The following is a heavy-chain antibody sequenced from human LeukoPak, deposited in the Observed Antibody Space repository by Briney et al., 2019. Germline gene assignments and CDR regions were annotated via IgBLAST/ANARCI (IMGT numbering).Heavy chain of an antibody. CDR2: IIPIFGTT. J-gene: IGHJ5*02. CDR1: GGTFSSYA. CDR3: ARAPTYYYDSSGYYSTDNWFDP. Sequence: GASVTVSCKASGGTFSSYAISWVRQAPGQGLEWMGGIIPIFGTTKYAQKFQGRVTITADKSTSTAYMELSRLRSEDTAVYYCARAPTYYYDSSGYYSTDNWFDPWGQGTLVTVSS. D-gene: IGHD3-22*01. V-gene: IGHV1-69*06.